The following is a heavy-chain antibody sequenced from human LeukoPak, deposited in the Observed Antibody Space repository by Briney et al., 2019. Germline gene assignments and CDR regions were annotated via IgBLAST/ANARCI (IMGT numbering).Heavy chain of an antibody. D-gene: IGHD3-10*01. J-gene: IGHJ4*02. Sequence: WASVTVSCKASEYTFTGYYIHWVRQAPGQGLEWMGRLNPNTGGTNYAQNFQGRVTMTRDTSISTVYMELSSLRSDDTALYYCARVPRSGSYIYFDYWGQGTLVTVSS. CDR3: ARVPRSGSYIYFDY. CDR1: EYTFTGYY. CDR2: LNPNTGGT. V-gene: IGHV1-2*06.